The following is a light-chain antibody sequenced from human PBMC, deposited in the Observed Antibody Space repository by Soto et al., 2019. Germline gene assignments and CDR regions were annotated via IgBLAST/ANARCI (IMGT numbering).Light chain of an antibody. Sequence: EIVMMQFPATLSVSPGERATLSCRASQSVSSNYLAWYQQKPGQAPRLLIYGASSRATGIPARFSGIGSGTDFTLTISRLEPEDFAVYYCQQFSSYPLTFGGGTKVDIK. CDR1: QSVSSNY. J-gene: IGKJ4*01. CDR3: QQFSSYPLT. V-gene: IGKV3-20*01. CDR2: GAS.